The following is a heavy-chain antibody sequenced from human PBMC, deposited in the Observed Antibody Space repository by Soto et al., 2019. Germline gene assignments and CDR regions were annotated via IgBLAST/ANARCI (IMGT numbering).Heavy chain of an antibody. CDR2: IDSSGEK. V-gene: IGHV2-26*01. Sequence: QVTLKESGPVLVKPTETLTLRCTASGLSITDSEMGVSWIRQPPGQPLEWLAHIDSSGEKSYRTFLKSRLAISKDTSKSQIVLTLTNMDPADTATYYCARRHLAVAVSPWFDPWGQGIPVTVSS. J-gene: IGHJ5*02. CDR3: ARRHLAVAVSPWFDP. D-gene: IGHD6-19*01. CDR1: GLSITDSEMG.